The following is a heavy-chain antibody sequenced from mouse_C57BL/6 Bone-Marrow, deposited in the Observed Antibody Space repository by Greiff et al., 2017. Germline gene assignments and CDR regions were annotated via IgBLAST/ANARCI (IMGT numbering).Heavy chain of an antibody. Sequence: QVHVKQSGAELARPGASVKLSCKASGYTFTSYGISWVKQRTGQGLEWIGEIYPRSGNTYYNEKFKGKATLTADKSSSTAYLELRGLTSEDSAVYFCAKLAYYVDYWGRGTTLTVSA. V-gene: IGHV1-81*01. CDR3: AKLAYYVDY. D-gene: IGHD4-1*01. CDR2: IYPRSGNT. CDR1: GYTFTSYG. J-gene: IGHJ2*01.